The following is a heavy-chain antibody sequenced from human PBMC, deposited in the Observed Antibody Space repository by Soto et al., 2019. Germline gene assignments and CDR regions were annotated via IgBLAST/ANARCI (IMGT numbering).Heavy chain of an antibody. CDR3: ARDRGVAPPVAGNTHYYYYMDV. Sequence: QDQLVQSGVEVKKPGASVKASCKASGYSFTNYGITWVRQAPGQGFEWMGWISAYNGNTNYAQKFQGRVTMTTDASTSTAYLELRSLRSDATAVYYCARDRGVAPPVAGNTHYYYYMDVWGKGTTVTVSS. J-gene: IGHJ6*03. V-gene: IGHV1-18*01. CDR1: GYSFTNYG. CDR2: ISAYNGNT. D-gene: IGHD6-19*01.